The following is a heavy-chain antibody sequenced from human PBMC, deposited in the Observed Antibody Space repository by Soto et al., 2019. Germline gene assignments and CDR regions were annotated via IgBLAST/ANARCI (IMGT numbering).Heavy chain of an antibody. D-gene: IGHD2-2*01. CDR1: GFTFSDYW. J-gene: IGHJ4*02. Sequence: GGSLRLSCAASGFTFSDYWMSWVRQAPGKGPEWVANIKFDGSVKQYVDSVRGRFTISRDNTKNSLFLQMNSLAAADTAVYYCVKDGGYCSSSSCYAPRNHYFDSWGQGTLVTVSS. CDR3: VKDGGYCSSSSCYAPRNHYFDS. CDR2: IKFDGSVK. V-gene: IGHV3-7*03.